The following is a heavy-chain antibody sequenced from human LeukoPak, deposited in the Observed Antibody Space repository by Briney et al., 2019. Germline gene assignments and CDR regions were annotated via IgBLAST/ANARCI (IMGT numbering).Heavy chain of an antibody. CDR3: ARGPWGRGVPQAFDY. Sequence: SETLSLTCAVYGGSFSGYYWSWIRQPPGKGLEWIGEINHSGSTNYNPSLKSRVTISVDTSKNQFSLELSSVTAADTAVYYCARGPWGRGVPQAFDYWGQGTLVTVSS. CDR1: GGSFSGYY. D-gene: IGHD3-10*01. V-gene: IGHV4-34*01. CDR2: INHSGST. J-gene: IGHJ4*02.